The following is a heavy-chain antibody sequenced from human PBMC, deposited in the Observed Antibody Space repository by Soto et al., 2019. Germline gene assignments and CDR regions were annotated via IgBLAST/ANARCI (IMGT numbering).Heavy chain of an antibody. Sequence: SETLSLTCTVSGGSISNSYWSWIRQSPGKGLEWIGYIYSSGSTNYNPSLKSRVTISVDTSKNQFSLKLSSLIAADTAVYYCAKPSTGTTVYYGMDVWGQGTTVTVSS. D-gene: IGHD1-1*01. CDR2: IYSSGST. CDR3: AKPSTGTTVYYGMDV. V-gene: IGHV4-59*08. J-gene: IGHJ6*02. CDR1: GGSISNSY.